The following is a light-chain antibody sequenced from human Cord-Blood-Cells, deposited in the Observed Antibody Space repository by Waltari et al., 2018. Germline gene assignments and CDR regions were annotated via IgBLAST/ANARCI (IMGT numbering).Light chain of an antibody. CDR2: EVS. CDR1: SSEVGGYNS. J-gene: IGLJ2*01. CDR3: SSYAGSNNLV. V-gene: IGLV2-8*01. Sequence: QSALTQPPSAPGSPGQSVTISCTGTSSEVGGYNSVSWYQQHPGKAPKLMIDEVSKRPSGVPDRFSGSKSGNTASLTVSGLQAEDEADYYCSSYAGSNNLVFGGGTKLTVL.